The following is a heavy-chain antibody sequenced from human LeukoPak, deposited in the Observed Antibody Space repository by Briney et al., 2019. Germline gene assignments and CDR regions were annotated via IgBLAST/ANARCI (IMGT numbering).Heavy chain of an antibody. CDR3: ARSHRGTSYYDSSGYRRTDYFDY. V-gene: IGHV4-34*01. CDR1: GGSFSGYY. J-gene: IGHJ4*02. D-gene: IGHD3-22*01. CDR2: INHSGST. Sequence: SETLSLTCAVYGGSFSGYYWSWIRQPPGKGLEWIGEINHSGSTNYNPSLKSRVTISVDTSKNQFSLKLSSVTAADTAVYYCARSHRGTSYYDSSGYRRTDYFDYWGQGTLVTVSS.